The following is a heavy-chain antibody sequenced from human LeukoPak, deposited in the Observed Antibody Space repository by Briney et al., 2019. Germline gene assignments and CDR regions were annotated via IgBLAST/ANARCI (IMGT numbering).Heavy chain of an antibody. J-gene: IGHJ4*02. CDR3: ASIAAADTGVSFDY. V-gene: IGHV3-21*01. CDR2: ISSSSSYI. CDR1: GFTFSSYS. Sequence: QPGGSLRLSCAASGFTFSSYSMNWVRQAPGKGLEWVSSISSSSSYIYYADSVKGRFTISRDNAKSSLYLQMNSLRAEDTAVYYCASIAAADTGVSFDYWGQGTLVTVSS. D-gene: IGHD6-13*01.